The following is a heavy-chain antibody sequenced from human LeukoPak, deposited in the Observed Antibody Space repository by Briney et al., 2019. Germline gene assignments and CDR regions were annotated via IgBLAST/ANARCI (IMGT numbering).Heavy chain of an antibody. J-gene: IGHJ3*02. CDR1: GVSFSGYY. V-gene: IGHV4-34*01. CDR2: INHSGST. Sequence: PSETLSLTCAVYGVSFSGYYWSWIRQPPGKGLEWIGEINHSGSTYYNPSLKSRVTISEDTSKNQFSLKLSSVTAADTAVYYCARERWDDVFDIWGQGTMVTVSS. CDR3: ARERWDDVFDI. D-gene: IGHD1-26*01.